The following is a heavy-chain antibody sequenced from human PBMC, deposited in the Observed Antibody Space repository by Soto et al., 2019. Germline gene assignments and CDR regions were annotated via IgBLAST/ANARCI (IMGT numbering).Heavy chain of an antibody. CDR1: SGSISSSNW. CDR2: IYHSGST. CDR3: ASRIVVVPAAMRDYYYMDV. V-gene: IGHV4-4*02. D-gene: IGHD2-2*01. J-gene: IGHJ6*03. Sequence: PSETLSLTCAVSSGSISSSNWWSWVRQPPGKGLEWIGEIYHSGSTNYNPSLKSRVTISVDKSKNQFSLKLSSVTAADTAVYYYASRIVVVPAAMRDYYYMDVWGKGTTVTVSS.